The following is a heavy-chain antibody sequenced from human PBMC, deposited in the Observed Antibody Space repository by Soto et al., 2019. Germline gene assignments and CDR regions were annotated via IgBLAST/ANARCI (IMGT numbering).Heavy chain of an antibody. Sequence: EVQLVESGGGLVQPGGSLRLSCVDSGFTFSSYWMSWVRQAPVKGLEWVGNIKQDGSEENYADSVKGRFTITRDNAKNSMYLQMNSPGVEDTAVYYCARIAASGRGWDVWGQGTTVVVSS. J-gene: IGHJ6*02. CDR1: GFTFSSYW. V-gene: IGHV3-7*01. D-gene: IGHD6-13*01. CDR3: ARIAASGRGWDV. CDR2: IKQDGSEE.